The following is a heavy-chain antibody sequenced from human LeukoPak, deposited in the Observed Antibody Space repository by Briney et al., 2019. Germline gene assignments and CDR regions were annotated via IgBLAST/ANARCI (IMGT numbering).Heavy chain of an antibody. Sequence: GGSLRLSCTASGFTFTNDFMTWVRQAPGKGLEWVSAISGSSDDTSYADSVKGRFTISRDNSKNTLFVQMNSLRAEDTAVYYCARRGGDGNPHDYWGQGTLVTVSS. CDR1: GFTFTNDF. D-gene: IGHD3-16*01. CDR3: ARRGGDGNPHDY. V-gene: IGHV3-23*01. CDR2: ISGSSDDT. J-gene: IGHJ4*02.